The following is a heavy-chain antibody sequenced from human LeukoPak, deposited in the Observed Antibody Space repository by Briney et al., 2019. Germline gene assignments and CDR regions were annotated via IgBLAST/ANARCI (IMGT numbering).Heavy chain of an antibody. CDR1: GGSISSYY. CDR3: ARGGLPRDYYYYGMDV. J-gene: IGHJ6*02. D-gene: IGHD3-16*01. CDR2: LYYSGST. V-gene: IGHV4-59*01. Sequence: PSETLSLTCTVSGGSISSYYWSWIRQPPGKGLEWIGYLYYSGSTNYNPSLKSRVTISLDTSKNQFSLKLSSVTAADTAVYYCARGGLPRDYYYYGMDVWGQGTTVTVSS.